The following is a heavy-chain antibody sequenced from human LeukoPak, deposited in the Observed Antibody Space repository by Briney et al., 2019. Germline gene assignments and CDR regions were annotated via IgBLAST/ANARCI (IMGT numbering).Heavy chain of an antibody. CDR3: ARDSHEAVAGRSFDY. CDR1: GFTFSSYG. Sequence: GRSLRLSWAASGFTFSSYGMHWVRQAPGKGLEWVAVIWYDGSNKYYADSVKGRFTISRDNSKNTLYLQMNSLRAEDTAVYYCARDSHEAVAGRSFDYWGQGTLVTVSS. V-gene: IGHV3-33*01. J-gene: IGHJ4*02. CDR2: IWYDGSNK. D-gene: IGHD6-19*01.